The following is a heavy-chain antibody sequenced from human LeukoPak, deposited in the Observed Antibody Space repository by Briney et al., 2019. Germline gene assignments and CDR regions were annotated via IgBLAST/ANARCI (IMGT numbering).Heavy chain of an antibody. Sequence: SLRLSCAASGFSFGSFAMSWVRQAPGKGLEWVSGISWNSGSIGYADSVKGRFTISRDNAKNSLYLQMNSLRAEDTALYYCAKDMRPYSKLTLGYWGQGTLVTVSS. CDR3: AKDMRPYSKLTLGY. V-gene: IGHV3-9*01. CDR2: ISWNSGSI. D-gene: IGHD4-11*01. J-gene: IGHJ4*02. CDR1: GFSFGSFA.